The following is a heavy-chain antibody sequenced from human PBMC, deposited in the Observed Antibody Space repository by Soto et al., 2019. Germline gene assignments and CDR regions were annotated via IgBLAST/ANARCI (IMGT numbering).Heavy chain of an antibody. D-gene: IGHD6-6*01. CDR1: GFTFGDYA. V-gene: IGHV3-49*03. J-gene: IGHJ6*02. Sequence: PGGSLRLSCTASGFTFGDYAMSWFRHAPGKGLEWVGFIRSKAYGGTTEYAASVKGRFTISRDDSKSIAYLQMNSLKTEDTAVYYCTRELYSSSGYYYYYYGMDVWGQGTTVTVSS. CDR2: IRSKAYGGTT. CDR3: TRELYSSSGYYYYYYGMDV.